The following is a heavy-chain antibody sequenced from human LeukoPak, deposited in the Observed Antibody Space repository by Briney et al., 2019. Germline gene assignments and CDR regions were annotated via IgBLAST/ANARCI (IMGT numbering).Heavy chain of an antibody. CDR1: GYSISSGYN. D-gene: IGHD4-17*01. J-gene: IGHJ5*02. CDR2: GYHSGST. V-gene: IGHV4-38-2*01. CDR3: ARYGHWFDP. Sequence: SETLSLTCAVSGYSISSGYNWGWIRQPPGKGLEWIGSGYHSGSTSYNPSLKSRLTISVDTSENQFSLKLSSVTAADTAIYYCARYGHWFDPWGQGTLVTVSS.